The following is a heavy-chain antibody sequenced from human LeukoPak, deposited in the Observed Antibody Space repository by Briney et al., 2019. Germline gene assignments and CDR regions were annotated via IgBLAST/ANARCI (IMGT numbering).Heavy chain of an antibody. D-gene: IGHD3-16*02. J-gene: IGHJ4*02. CDR1: GFTFSSYW. CDR3: ARVVESRDYFDY. Sequence: GGSLRLSCAASGFTFSSYWMSWVRQAPGKGLEWVANINQDGSEKYYVASVKGRFTISRDNARNSLYLQMNSLRAEDTAVYYCARVVESRDYFDYWGQGTLVTVSS. CDR2: INQDGSEK. V-gene: IGHV3-7*01.